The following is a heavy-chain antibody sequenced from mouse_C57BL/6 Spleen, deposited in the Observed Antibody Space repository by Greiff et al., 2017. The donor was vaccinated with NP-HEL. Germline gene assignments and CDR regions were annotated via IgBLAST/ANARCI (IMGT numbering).Heavy chain of an antibody. CDR3: ARHRDSSGYDFDY. D-gene: IGHD3-2*02. V-gene: IGHV5-6*02. J-gene: IGHJ2*01. CDR1: GFTFSSYG. Sequence: DVKLVESGGDLVKPGGSLKLSCAASGFTFSSYGMSWVRQTPDKRLEWVATISSGGSYTYYPDSVKGRFTISRDNAKNTLYLQMSSLKSEDTAMYYCARHRDSSGYDFDYWGQGTTLTVSS. CDR2: ISSGGSYT.